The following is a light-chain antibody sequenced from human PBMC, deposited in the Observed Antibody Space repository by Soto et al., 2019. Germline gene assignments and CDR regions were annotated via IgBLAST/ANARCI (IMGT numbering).Light chain of an antibody. Sequence: QSVLTQPVSVSGSPGQSITISCTGTSSDVGGYNYVSWYQQHPGKAPKLMIYEVSNRPSGASNRFSGSKSGNTASLTISGPQAENEADYYCSSYTSSSTYVFGTGTKVTV. V-gene: IGLV2-14*01. CDR3: SSYTSSSTYV. J-gene: IGLJ1*01. CDR2: EVS. CDR1: SSDVGGYNY.